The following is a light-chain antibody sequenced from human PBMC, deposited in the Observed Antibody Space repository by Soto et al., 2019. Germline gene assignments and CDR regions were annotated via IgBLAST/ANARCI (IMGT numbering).Light chain of an antibody. CDR2: AAS. Sequence: DIQMTQSPSSLSSSVGDRVTLTCRASQSISSYLNWYQQKPGKAPKLLIYAASSLQSGVPSRFSGSGSGTDFTITISSLQPEDFATYYCQQTYSAPLDFGGGTKVEIK. CDR1: QSISSY. CDR3: QQTYSAPLD. J-gene: IGKJ4*01. V-gene: IGKV1-39*01.